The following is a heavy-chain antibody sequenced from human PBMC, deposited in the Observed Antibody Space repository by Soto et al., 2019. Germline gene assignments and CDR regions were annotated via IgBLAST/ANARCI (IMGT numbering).Heavy chain of an antibody. J-gene: IGHJ6*02. V-gene: IGHV3-21*01. CDR2: ISGSSSYI. CDR3: ATWHGAIDD. CDR1: GFTFSDYR. Sequence: AGSLRLSCEAPGFTFSDYRMNWVRQAPGKGLEWVSSISGSSSYIYYEDSVKGRFTISRDNAKNSLYLQMNSLRAEDTAVYYCATWHGAIDDWGQGTTVTVSS. D-gene: IGHD3-16*01.